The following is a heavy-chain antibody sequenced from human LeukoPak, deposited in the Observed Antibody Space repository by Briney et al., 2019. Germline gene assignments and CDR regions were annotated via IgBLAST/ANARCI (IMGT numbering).Heavy chain of an antibody. V-gene: IGHV3-21*01. Sequence: GGSLRLSCAASGFTFSSYSMNWVRQAPGKGLEWVSSISSSSSYIYYADSVKGRFTISRDNAKNSLYLQMNSLRAEDTAVYYCARDCSGGSCPTFYGMDVWGQGTTVTVSS. CDR3: ARDCSGGSCPTFYGMDV. CDR1: GFTFSSYS. J-gene: IGHJ6*02. CDR2: ISSSSSYI. D-gene: IGHD2-15*01.